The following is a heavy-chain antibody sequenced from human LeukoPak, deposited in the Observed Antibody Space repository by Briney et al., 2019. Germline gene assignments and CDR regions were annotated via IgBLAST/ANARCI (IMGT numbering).Heavy chain of an antibody. Sequence: SETLSLTCTVSGGSISSSSYYWGWIRQPPGKGLEWIGSIYYSGSTYYNPSLKSRVTISVDTSKNQFSLKLSSVTAADTAGYYCARWSGWYSADYMDVWGKGTTVTVSS. V-gene: IGHV4-39*07. CDR3: ARWSGWYSADYMDV. J-gene: IGHJ6*03. D-gene: IGHD6-19*01. CDR2: IYYSGST. CDR1: GGSISSSSYY.